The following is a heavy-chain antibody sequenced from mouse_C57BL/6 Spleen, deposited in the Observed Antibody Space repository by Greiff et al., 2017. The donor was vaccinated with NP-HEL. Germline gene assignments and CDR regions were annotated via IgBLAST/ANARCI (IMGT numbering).Heavy chain of an antibody. CDR1: GYTFTSYG. D-gene: IGHD2-2*01. Sequence: VQLQESGAELARPGASGKLSCKASGYTFTSYGISWVKQRTGQGLEWIGEIYPRSGNTYYNEKFKGKATLTADKSSSTAYMELRSLTSEDSAVYFCARSHYGYDDYWGQGTTLTVSS. CDR3: ARSHYGYDDY. V-gene: IGHV1-81*01. J-gene: IGHJ2*01. CDR2: IYPRSGNT.